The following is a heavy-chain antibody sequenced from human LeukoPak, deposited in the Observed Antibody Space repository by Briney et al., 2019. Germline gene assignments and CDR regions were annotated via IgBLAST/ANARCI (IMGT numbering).Heavy chain of an antibody. D-gene: IGHD2-2*01. Sequence: SVKVSCKASGGTFSSYAISWVRQAPGQGLEWMGGIIPIFGTANYAQKFQGRVTITADESTSTAYMELSSLRSEDTAVYYCARERRGYCSSTSCYLFDYWGQGTLVTVSS. V-gene: IGHV1-69*13. CDR2: IIPIFGTA. CDR1: GGTFSSYA. CDR3: ARERRGYCSSTSCYLFDY. J-gene: IGHJ4*02.